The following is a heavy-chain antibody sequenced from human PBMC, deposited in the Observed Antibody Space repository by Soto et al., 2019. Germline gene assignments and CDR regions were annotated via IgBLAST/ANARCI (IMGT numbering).Heavy chain of an antibody. CDR1: GFTFSNAW. J-gene: IGHJ4*02. V-gene: IGHV3-15*01. CDR3: TPSDTAMVREPFDY. CDR2: IKSKTDGGTT. D-gene: IGHD5-18*01. Sequence: EVQLVESGGGLVKPGGSLRLSCAASGFTFSNAWMSWVRQAPGKGLEWVGRIKSKTDGGTTDYAAPVKGRFTISRDDSKNTLYLQMNSLKTEDTAVYYCTPSDTAMVREPFDYWGQGTLVTVSS.